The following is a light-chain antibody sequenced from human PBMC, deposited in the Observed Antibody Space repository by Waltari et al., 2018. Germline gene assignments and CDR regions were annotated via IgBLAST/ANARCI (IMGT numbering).Light chain of an antibody. CDR1: SSNFGSNT. Sequence: QPVLTQPPSASGTPGQRVTISCSGSSSNFGSNTVILYQPLPGTAPKLLIYSNNPRRAGVPDRVSCSESGTSSSLAISGLQSGDEADYYCAAWDDSLKSNWVFGGGTTLTVL. V-gene: IGLV1-44*01. J-gene: IGLJ3*02. CDR3: AAWDDSLKSNWV. CDR2: SNN.